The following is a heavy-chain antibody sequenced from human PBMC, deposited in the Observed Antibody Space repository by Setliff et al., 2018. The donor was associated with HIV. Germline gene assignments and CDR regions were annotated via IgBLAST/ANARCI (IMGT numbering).Heavy chain of an antibody. CDR1: GGSISTNRDH. CDR2: ISYSGNT. J-gene: IGHJ3*02. D-gene: IGHD4-4*01. Sequence: SETLSLTCNVSGGSISTNRDHWGWIRQPPGKGLEWIGSISYSGNTYYHPSLQSRVTISLDMSKNQFSLKVKSVTAADTAAYYCATSLITVPPDAFDIWGQGTMVTVSS. V-gene: IGHV4-39*07. CDR3: ATSLITVPPDAFDI.